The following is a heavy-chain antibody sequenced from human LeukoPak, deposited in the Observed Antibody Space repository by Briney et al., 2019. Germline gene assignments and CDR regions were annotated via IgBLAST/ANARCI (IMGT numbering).Heavy chain of an antibody. V-gene: IGHV4-39*07. D-gene: IGHD6-19*01. CDR2: IYYSGST. J-gene: IGHJ4*02. CDR1: GDSISGSSDY. Sequence: SETLSLTCTVSGDSISGSSDYWGWIRQPPGKGLEWIGSIYYSGSTYYNPSLKSRVTISVDTSKNQFSLKLSSVTAADTAVYYCARGGQGRIAVADGGFDYWGQGTLVTVSS. CDR3: ARGGQGRIAVADGGFDY.